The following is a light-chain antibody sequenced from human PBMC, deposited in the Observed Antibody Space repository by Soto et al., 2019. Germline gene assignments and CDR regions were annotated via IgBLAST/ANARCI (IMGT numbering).Light chain of an antibody. CDR1: QSVGRN. CDR2: AAS. CDR3: QEHSNCSLFT. Sequence: EIVVTQSPGILSVSPGDRATLSCRASQSVGRNLAWYQQKPGQAPTLLIYAASTRATGLPARFSGSGSGTAFTLTLSSLPSQHFTVSSCQEHSNCSLFTFDPRTIVDIQ. J-gene: IGKJ3*01. V-gene: IGKV3-15*01.